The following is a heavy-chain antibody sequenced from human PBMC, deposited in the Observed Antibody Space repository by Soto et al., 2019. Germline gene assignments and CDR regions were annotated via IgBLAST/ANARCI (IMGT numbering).Heavy chain of an antibody. Sequence: QVQLVESGGGVVQPGRSLRLSCAASGFTFSTYGMHWLRQAPGKGLEWVAVIWYDGSNKYYADSVKGRFTISRDNSKNTLYLQMNSLRAEDTAVYYCARNPTDSYGMDVWGQGTTVTVSS. J-gene: IGHJ6*02. CDR1: GFTFSTYG. CDR3: ARNPTDSYGMDV. CDR2: IWYDGSNK. V-gene: IGHV3-33*01.